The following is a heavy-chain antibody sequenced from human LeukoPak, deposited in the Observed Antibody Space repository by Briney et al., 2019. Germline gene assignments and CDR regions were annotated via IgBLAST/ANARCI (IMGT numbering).Heavy chain of an antibody. D-gene: IGHD6-13*01. V-gene: IGHV3-7*01. CDR1: GFTFSCYW. CDR2: IKPKGSEK. Sequence: GSPRLSCSASGFTFSCYWMSLVRQAPGKGLEGVANIKPKGSEKYYVDSVKGRFTISRDNAKNSLYLQMNSLRAEDTAVYYCARDSSMGYSSSWYGWNWFDPWGQGTLVTVSS. CDR3: ARDSSMGYSSSWYGWNWFDP. J-gene: IGHJ5*02.